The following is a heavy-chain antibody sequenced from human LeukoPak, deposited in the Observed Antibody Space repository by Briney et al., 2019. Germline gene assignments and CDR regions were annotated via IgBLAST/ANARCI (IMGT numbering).Heavy chain of an antibody. CDR2: ISGSGGST. CDR3: AKDYSPTVWFGELTFGSYYFHI. D-gene: IGHD3-10*01. V-gene: IGHV3-23*01. J-gene: IGHJ4*02. CDR1: GFSFSSYA. Sequence: PGGSLSLSCAVSGFSFSSYAMSWFRQAPGKGLEWVSAISGSGGSTYYADSVKGRFTISRDNSKNTLYLQMNSLRAEDTAVYYCAKDYSPTVWFGELTFGSYYFHIWDQGTLVTVSS.